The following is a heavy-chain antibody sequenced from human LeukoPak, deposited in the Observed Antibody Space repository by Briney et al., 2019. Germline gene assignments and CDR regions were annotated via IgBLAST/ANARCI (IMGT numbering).Heavy chain of an antibody. J-gene: IGHJ4*02. CDR3: AKDTITRKSFDY. CDR2: ISGTGGST. V-gene: IGHV3-23*01. D-gene: IGHD1-20*01. CDR1: GFSLSSYA. Sequence: PGRSLRLSCAASGFSLSSYAMHWVRQAPGKGLEWVSAISGTGGSTYYAGSVKGRFTISRDNSKNTLYLQMNSLRAEDTAVYYCAKDTITRKSFDYWGQGTLVTVSS.